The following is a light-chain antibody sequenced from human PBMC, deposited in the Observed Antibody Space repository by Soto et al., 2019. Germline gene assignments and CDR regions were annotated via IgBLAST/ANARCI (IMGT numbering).Light chain of an antibody. J-gene: IGKJ3*01. V-gene: IGKV3-20*01. CDR1: QRVSVTS. Sequence: EIVLTQSPGTMSLSTGERATLSCSASQRVSVTSLALYPQKGCQAPRLLIYPASTRDTGVPDRFSGTGSVTDFDRNISRLETDDAAVYYCQQYGGSPFTFGPGTKLDIK. CDR2: PAS. CDR3: QQYGGSPFT.